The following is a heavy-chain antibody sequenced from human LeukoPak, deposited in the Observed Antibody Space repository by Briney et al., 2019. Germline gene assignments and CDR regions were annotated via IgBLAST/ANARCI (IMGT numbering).Heavy chain of an antibody. V-gene: IGHV3-7*01. Sequence: PGGSLRLSCAASGFTFSSYWMSWVRQAPGKGLEWVANIKQDGSEKYYVDSVKGRFTISRDNAKNSLYLQMNSLRAEDTAVYYCARDYYDSSGYFRGDAFDIWGQGTMVTVSS. D-gene: IGHD3-22*01. J-gene: IGHJ3*02. CDR3: ARDYYDSSGYFRGDAFDI. CDR1: GFTFSSYW. CDR2: IKQDGSEK.